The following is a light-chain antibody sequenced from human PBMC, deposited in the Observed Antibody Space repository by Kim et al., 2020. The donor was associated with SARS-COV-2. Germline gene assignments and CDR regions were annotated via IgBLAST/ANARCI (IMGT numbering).Light chain of an antibody. J-gene: IGLJ3*02. CDR1: SSDVGAYDY. Sequence: GHSVTNSCTRSSSDVGAYDYVSWYQHHPGNAPKFIIYDVTKRPSGVADRFSGSKSANTASLTISGLQAEDEADYYCCSYAGTYTWVFGGGTQLTVL. V-gene: IGLV2-11*01. CDR2: DVT. CDR3: CSYAGTYTWV.